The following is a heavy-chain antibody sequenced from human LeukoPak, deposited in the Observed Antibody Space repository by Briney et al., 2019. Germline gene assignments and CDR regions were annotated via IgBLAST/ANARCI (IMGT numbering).Heavy chain of an antibody. Sequence: GGSLRLSCAASGFTFSSYNMNWVRQAPGKGLEWVSYISSGSGTIYYADSVKGRFTISRDNAKDSLYLQMNSLRAEDTAVYYCARTDSYQLLLISYLFDFWGQGTLVTVSS. CDR2: ISSGSGTI. CDR3: ARTDSYQLLLISYLFDF. CDR1: GFTFSSYN. V-gene: IGHV3-48*04. D-gene: IGHD2-2*01. J-gene: IGHJ4*02.